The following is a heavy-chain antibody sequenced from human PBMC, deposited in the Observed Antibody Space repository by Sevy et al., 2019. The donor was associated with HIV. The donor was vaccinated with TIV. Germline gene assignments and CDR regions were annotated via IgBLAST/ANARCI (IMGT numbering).Heavy chain of an antibody. Sequence: SETLSLTCTVSGGSISSYYRSWIRQPPGKGLEWIGYIYYSGSTNYNPSLKSRVTISVDTSKNQFSLKLSSVTAADTAVYYCARSRDGYNLDYWGQGTLVTVSS. CDR3: ARSRDGYNLDY. V-gene: IGHV4-59*08. CDR1: GGSISSYY. CDR2: IYYSGST. D-gene: IGHD5-12*01. J-gene: IGHJ4*02.